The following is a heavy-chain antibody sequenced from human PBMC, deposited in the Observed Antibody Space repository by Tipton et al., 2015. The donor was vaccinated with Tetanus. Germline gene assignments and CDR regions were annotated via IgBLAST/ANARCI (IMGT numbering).Heavy chain of an antibody. CDR3: AGEADCGGGSCFSGDFDN. Sequence: SLRLSCAASGFIFSSYGIHWVRQAPGKGLEWVAVSWYDGTDKYYADSVKGRFTISRDNSKNTLYLQMNSLRAEDTAVYYCAGEADCGGGSCFSGDFDNGGRGTHAAVSS. V-gene: IGHV3-33*01. D-gene: IGHD2-15*01. J-gene: IGHJ4*02. CDR1: GFIFSSYG. CDR2: SWYDGTDK.